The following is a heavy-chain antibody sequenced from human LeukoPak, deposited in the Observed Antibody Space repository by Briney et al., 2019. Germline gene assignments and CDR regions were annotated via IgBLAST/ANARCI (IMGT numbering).Heavy chain of an antibody. CDR3: ARGGYGAYMG. CDR2: IKQDGSEK. Sequence: GGSLRLSCAASGFTFSSYAMSWVRQAPGKGLEWVANIKQDGSEKYYVDSVKGRFTISRDNAKNTLDLQMNSLRAEDTAVYYCARGGYGAYMGWGQGMLVTVSS. J-gene: IGHJ4*02. D-gene: IGHD4-17*01. CDR1: GFTFSSYA. V-gene: IGHV3-7*01.